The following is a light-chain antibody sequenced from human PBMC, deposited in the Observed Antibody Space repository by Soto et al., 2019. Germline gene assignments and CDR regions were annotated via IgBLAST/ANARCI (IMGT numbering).Light chain of an antibody. Sequence: DVQMTQSPSTLSASVGDRVTITCRASQSINNLLAWYQQKPGKAPKFLIYDVSTLESGVPSTFSGSGSGTEFTRTISSLQPEDFATYYCQQYDSYPLTFGGGTKVDI. CDR3: QQYDSYPLT. CDR2: DVS. V-gene: IGKV1-5*01. J-gene: IGKJ4*01. CDR1: QSINNL.